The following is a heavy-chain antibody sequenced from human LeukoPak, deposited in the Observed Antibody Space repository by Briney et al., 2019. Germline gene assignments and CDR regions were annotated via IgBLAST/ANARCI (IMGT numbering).Heavy chain of an antibody. J-gene: IGHJ5*01. Sequence: PSETLSLTCTVSGGSISSINHHWGWVRQSPGKDLEWIGSIYNGRTTFSNPSLNSRVTISIVTSKKQFSLQLHSVTAADTAVYYCVRHDGRRGGTMGAFDSWGQGSLVTVSS. D-gene: IGHD4-23*01. V-gene: IGHV4-39*01. CDR2: IYNGRTT. CDR1: GGSISSINHH. CDR3: VRHDGRRGGTMGAFDS.